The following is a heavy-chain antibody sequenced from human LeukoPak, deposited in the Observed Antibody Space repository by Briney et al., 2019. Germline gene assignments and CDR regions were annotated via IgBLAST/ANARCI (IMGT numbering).Heavy chain of an antibody. J-gene: IGHJ4*02. CDR3: ARDDGGDRNYDY. V-gene: IGHV3-23*01. CDR1: GFTFSSYA. Sequence: PGGSLRLSCAASGFTFSSYAMSWVRQAPGKGLEWVSAISGSGGSTYYADSVKGRFTISRDNSKNTLYLQMNSLRAEDTAVYFCARDDGGDRNYDYWGQGTLVTVSS. D-gene: IGHD1-14*01. CDR2: ISGSGGST.